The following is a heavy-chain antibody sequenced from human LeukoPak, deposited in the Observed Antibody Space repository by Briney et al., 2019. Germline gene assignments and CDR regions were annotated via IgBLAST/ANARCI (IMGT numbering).Heavy chain of an antibody. CDR3: ARGLLGSSSRHGDWFDP. D-gene: IGHD6-13*01. CDR2: INNSGST. J-gene: IGHJ5*02. CDR1: GGSFSGYY. Sequence: TSETLSLTCAVSGGSFSGYYWSWIRQPPGKGLEWIGEINNSGSTNYNPSLKSRVTISVDKSKNQFSLKLSSVTAADTAVFYCARGLLGSSSRHGDWFDPCGEGTQVTVSS. V-gene: IGHV4-34*01.